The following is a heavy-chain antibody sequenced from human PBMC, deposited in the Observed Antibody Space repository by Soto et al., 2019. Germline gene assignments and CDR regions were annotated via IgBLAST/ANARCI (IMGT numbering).Heavy chain of an antibody. D-gene: IGHD2-8*02. CDR3: VRARQNLVVNEYVQY. CDR1: GFSFSAYA. V-gene: IGHV3-30-3*01. Sequence: QVQLVESGGGVVQPGRSLRLSCAASGFSFSAYAIHWVRQAPGKGLEWVALISYDETTTYYADSVKGRLTISRDNSKNTLYLQMNSLRSEDTAVYYCVRARQNLVVNEYVQYWGQGTLVIVSS. J-gene: IGHJ1*01. CDR2: ISYDETTT.